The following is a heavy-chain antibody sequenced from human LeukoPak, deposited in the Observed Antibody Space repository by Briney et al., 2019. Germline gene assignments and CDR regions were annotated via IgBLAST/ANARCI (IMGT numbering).Heavy chain of an antibody. Sequence: SETLSFTCTVSGGSISSYYWSWIRQPPGKGLEWIGYIYYSGSTYYNPSLKSRVTISVDTSKNQFSLKLSSVTAADTAVYYCARGPADYYDSSGYPDHAFDIWGQGTMVTVSS. J-gene: IGHJ3*02. CDR3: ARGPADYYDSSGYPDHAFDI. CDR1: GGSISSYY. CDR2: IYYSGST. V-gene: IGHV4-59*12. D-gene: IGHD3-22*01.